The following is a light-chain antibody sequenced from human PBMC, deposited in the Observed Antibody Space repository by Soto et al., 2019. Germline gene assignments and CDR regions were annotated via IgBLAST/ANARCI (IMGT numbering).Light chain of an antibody. CDR1: QSISINY. CDR2: GAS. Sequence: EIVLTQSPGTLSLSLGERATLSCRASQSISINYLAWYQQKPGQAPRLLIYGASSRASGIPDRFGGSGSGTDFTLTISRVEPEDFAVYYCQQFRSSPLTFGGGAKVDIK. CDR3: QQFRSSPLT. V-gene: IGKV3-20*01. J-gene: IGKJ4*01.